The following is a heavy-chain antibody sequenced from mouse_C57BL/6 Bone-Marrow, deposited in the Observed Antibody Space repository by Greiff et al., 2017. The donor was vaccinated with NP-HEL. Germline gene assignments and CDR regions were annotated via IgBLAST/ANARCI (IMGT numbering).Heavy chain of an antibody. J-gene: IGHJ2*01. CDR2: IYPGDGDT. Sequence: VQLQQSGPELVKPGASVKISCKASGYAFSSSWMNWVKQRPGKGLEWIGRIYPGDGDTNYNGKFKGKATLTADKSSSTAYMQLSSLTSEDSAVYFCARGEDTTIPTFYYFDYWGQGTTLTVSS. V-gene: IGHV1-82*01. CDR1: GYAFSSSW. D-gene: IGHD1-1*01. CDR3: ARGEDTTIPTFYYFDY.